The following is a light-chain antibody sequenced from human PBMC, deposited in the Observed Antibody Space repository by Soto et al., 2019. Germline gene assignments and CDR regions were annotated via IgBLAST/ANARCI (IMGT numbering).Light chain of an antibody. Sequence: IQMTQSPSSLCASVVDIVTISCLASQGIGNALGWYQQKPGKPPKVLIYAASTLQSGVPSRFSGSGSGTEFTLTISSLQPEDFATYYCQQLNSYPLTFGGGTKVDI. CDR2: AAS. CDR3: QQLNSYPLT. CDR1: QGIGNA. V-gene: IGKV1-17*01. J-gene: IGKJ4*01.